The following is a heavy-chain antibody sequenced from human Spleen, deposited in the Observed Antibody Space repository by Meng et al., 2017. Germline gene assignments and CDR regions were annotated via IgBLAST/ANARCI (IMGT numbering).Heavy chain of an antibody. D-gene: IGHD3-10*01. CDR3: TRITMVRGGADPVTNAFDI. CDR2: IYYTGST. J-gene: IGHJ3*02. Sequence: SETLSLTCTVSGGSISSSSYYWGWIRQPPGKGLEWIGSIYYTGSTYYNPSLKGRVIISVDTSKNQFSLKLSSVTAADAAVYYCTRITMVRGGADPVTNAFDIWGQGTMVTVSS. V-gene: IGHV4-39*07. CDR1: GGSISSSSYY.